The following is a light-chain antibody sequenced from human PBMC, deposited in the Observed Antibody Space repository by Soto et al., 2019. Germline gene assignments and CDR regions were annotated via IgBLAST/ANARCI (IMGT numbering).Light chain of an antibody. CDR3: SLFTDGNTVV. J-gene: IGLJ1*01. CDR1: SSDIGGYNS. Sequence: QSVLTQSPSASGSPRQSVTISCTGTSSDIGGYNSVSWYQQHPGKAPKVMIYDVTKRPSGVPDRFSGSKSGNTASLTVSALQAEDEADYYFSLFTDGNTVVFGIGPQVTLL. CDR2: DVT. V-gene: IGLV2-8*01.